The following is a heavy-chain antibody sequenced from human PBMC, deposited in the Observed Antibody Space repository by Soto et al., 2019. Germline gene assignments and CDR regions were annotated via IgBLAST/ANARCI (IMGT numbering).Heavy chain of an antibody. D-gene: IGHD1-26*01. CDR2: ISYDGSKK. J-gene: IGHJ6*02. Sequence: VQLVESGGGVVQPGRSLRLSCAASGFRFSDYGIHWVRQAPGKGLEWLALISYDGSKKFYTDSVKGRFTISRDNSKNTMYLQIDRLRAEDTAVYYCAKMDADLLPYYYYGMDVWGQGTTVTVSS. CDR3: AKMDADLLPYYYYGMDV. V-gene: IGHV3-30*18. CDR1: GFRFSDYG.